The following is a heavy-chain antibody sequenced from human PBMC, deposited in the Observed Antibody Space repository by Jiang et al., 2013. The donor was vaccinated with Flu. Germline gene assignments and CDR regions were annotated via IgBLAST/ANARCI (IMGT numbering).Heavy chain of an antibody. CDR1: GYSISSGYF. CDR3: AREVYYGSGSYLDY. J-gene: IGHJ4*02. V-gene: IGHV4-38-2*02. Sequence: PGLVKPSETLSLTCTVSGYSISSGYFWGWIRQPPGKGLEWIASMYHSGSTYYNPSLKSRVTISVDTSKNQFSLKLSSVTAADTAVYYCAREVYYGSGSYLDYWGQGTLVTVSS. CDR2: MYHSGST. D-gene: IGHD3-10*01.